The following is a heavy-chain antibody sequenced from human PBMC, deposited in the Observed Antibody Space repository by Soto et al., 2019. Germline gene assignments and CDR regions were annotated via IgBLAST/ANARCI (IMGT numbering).Heavy chain of an antibody. J-gene: IGHJ6*03. CDR2: INHSGST. D-gene: IGHD5-18*01. CDR3: ARGFGGYSYGPRAYYMDV. CDR1: GGSFSGYY. Sequence: SETLSLTCAVYGGSFSGYYWSWIRQPPGKGLEWIGEINHSGSTNYNPSPKSRVTISVDTSKNQFSLKLSSVTAADTAVYYCARGFGGYSYGPRAYYMDVWGKGTTVTVSS. V-gene: IGHV4-34*01.